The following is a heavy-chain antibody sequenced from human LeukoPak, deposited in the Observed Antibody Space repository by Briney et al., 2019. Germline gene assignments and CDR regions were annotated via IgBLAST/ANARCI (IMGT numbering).Heavy chain of an antibody. V-gene: IGHV3-21*01. J-gene: IGHJ4*02. D-gene: IGHD6-6*01. Sequence: GGSLRLSCAASGFTFSSYWMSWVRQAPGKGLEWVSSISSSSSYIYYADSVKGRFTISRDNAKNSLYLKMNSLRAEDTAVYYCAREDHYSSSYDYWGQGTLVTVSS. CDR2: ISSSSSYI. CDR3: AREDHYSSSYDY. CDR1: GFTFSSYW.